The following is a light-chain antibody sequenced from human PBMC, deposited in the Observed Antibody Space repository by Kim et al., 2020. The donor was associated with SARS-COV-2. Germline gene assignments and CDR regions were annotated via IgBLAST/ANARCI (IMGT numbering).Light chain of an antibody. CDR2: DVS. CDR3: SSYTSSSTNV. V-gene: IGLV2-14*03. Sequence: GQSITISCTGTSSDVGGYNYVSWYQQHPGKAPKLMIYDVSNRPSGVSNRFSGSKSGNTASLTISGLQAEDEADYYCSSYTSSSTNVFGTGTKSPS. J-gene: IGLJ1*01. CDR1: SSDVGGYNY.